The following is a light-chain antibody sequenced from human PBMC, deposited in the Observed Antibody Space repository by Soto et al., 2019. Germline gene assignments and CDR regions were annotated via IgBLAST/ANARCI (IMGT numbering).Light chain of an antibody. CDR1: SSDVGTYDL. J-gene: IGLJ3*02. V-gene: IGLV2-23*01. CDR3: CSYAGGSTWV. CDR2: EGS. Sequence: QSALTQPASVSGSPGQSITISCTGTSSDVGTYDLVSWYQQHPGKAPKLMIHEGSKRPSGVSTRFSGSKSGNTASLTISGLQAEDEADYYCCSYAGGSTWVFGGGTKLTVL.